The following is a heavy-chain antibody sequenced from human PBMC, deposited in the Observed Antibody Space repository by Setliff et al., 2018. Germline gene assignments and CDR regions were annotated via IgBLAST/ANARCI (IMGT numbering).Heavy chain of an antibody. CDR1: GASFSDYY. Sequence: SETLSLTCAVSGASFSDYYWTWIRQSPGKGLEWIGEINHSGSTNYNPSLKSRVTISVDTSKNQFSLKLSSVTAADTAVYYCARSEGRRDGYNWWGQGTLVTVSS. J-gene: IGHJ4*02. CDR3: ARSEGRRDGYNW. CDR2: INHSGST. D-gene: IGHD5-12*01. V-gene: IGHV4-34*01.